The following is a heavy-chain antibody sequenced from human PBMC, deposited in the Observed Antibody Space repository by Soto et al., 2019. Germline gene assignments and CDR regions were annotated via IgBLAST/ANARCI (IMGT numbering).Heavy chain of an antibody. D-gene: IGHD4-4*01. CDR3: AKEHDITTVTDAYYFDY. V-gene: IGHV3-30*18. CDR1: GFTFSSYG. CDR2: ISYDGSNR. Sequence: QVQLVESGGGVVQPGRSLRLSCAASGFTFSSYGMHWVRQAPGKGLEWVAGISYDGSNRYYADSVKGRFTISRDNSKNTLYLQMNSLRAEDTAVYYCAKEHDITTVTDAYYFDYWGQGTLVTVSS. J-gene: IGHJ4*02.